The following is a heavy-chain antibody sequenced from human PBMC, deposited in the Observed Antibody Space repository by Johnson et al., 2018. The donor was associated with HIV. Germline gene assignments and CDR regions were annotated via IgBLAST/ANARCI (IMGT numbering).Heavy chain of an antibody. Sequence: VQLVESGGGVVRPGGSLRLSCAASGFTFDDYGMSWVRQAPGKGLEWVSRINSDGSSTSYADSVKGRFTISRDNAKNTLYLQMNSLRAEDTAVYYCAKSSSGELLYAFDIWGQGTMVTVSS. D-gene: IGHD1-26*01. CDR1: GFTFDDYG. CDR3: AKSSSGELLYAFDI. V-gene: IGHV3-74*02. CDR2: INSDGSST. J-gene: IGHJ3*02.